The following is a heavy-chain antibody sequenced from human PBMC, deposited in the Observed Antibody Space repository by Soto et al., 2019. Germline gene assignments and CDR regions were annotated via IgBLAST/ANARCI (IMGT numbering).Heavy chain of an antibody. V-gene: IGHV1-18*01. J-gene: IGHJ4*02. D-gene: IGHD6-19*01. Sequence: QVQLVQSAAEVKKPGASVKVSCKASGFTFTSYGFSWVRQAPGEGLEWMGWVSAYNGYTTYAQRFQGRVTMTTDTSTSTVYMELRSLTSDDTTVYSGARARTSVAVALCDSWGQGTLVTVSS. CDR2: VSAYNGYT. CDR3: ARARTSVAVALCDS. CDR1: GFTFTSYG.